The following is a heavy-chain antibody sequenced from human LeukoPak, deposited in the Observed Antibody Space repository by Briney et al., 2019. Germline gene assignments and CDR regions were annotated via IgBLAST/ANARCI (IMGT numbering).Heavy chain of an antibody. D-gene: IGHD2/OR15-2a*01. J-gene: IGHJ6*02. V-gene: IGHV3-74*03. CDR3: ARGNYYGMDV. Sequence: GGSLRLSCAASESTFSKFWMHWVRQATGKGLVWVSGINRDGSTTTYADSVKGRFTVSRDNAKNTLYLQMNSLRAEDTAVYYCARGNYYGMDVWGQGTTVTVSS. CDR1: ESTFSKFW. CDR2: INRDGSTT.